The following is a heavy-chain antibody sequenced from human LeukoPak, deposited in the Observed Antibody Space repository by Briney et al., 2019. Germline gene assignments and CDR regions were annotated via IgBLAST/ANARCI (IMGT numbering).Heavy chain of an antibody. CDR1: GFTFDDYA. CDR2: ISWNSGSI. CDR3: AKTLIYDSSGYGNWYFDL. D-gene: IGHD3-22*01. J-gene: IGHJ2*01. V-gene: IGHV3-9*01. Sequence: GGSLRLSCAASGFTFDDYAMHWVRQAPGKGLEWVSGISWNSGSIGYADSVKGRFTISRDNAKNSLYLQMNSLRAEDTALYYCAKTLIYDSSGYGNWYFDLWGRGTLVTVSS.